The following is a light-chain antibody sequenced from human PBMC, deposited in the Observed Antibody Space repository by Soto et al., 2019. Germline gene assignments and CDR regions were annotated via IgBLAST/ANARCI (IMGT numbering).Light chain of an antibody. J-gene: IGLJ1*01. CDR2: DVN. CDR3: VSYTTSTSYV. CDR1: SSDVGGYIY. Sequence: QSALTQPASVSGSPGQSITISCTGTSSDVGGYIYVSWYQQHPGKAPKLMIYDVNNRPSGVSNRSSGSKSGNTASLTISGLQTEDEADYYCVSYTTSTSYVFGSGTKVTVL. V-gene: IGLV2-14*03.